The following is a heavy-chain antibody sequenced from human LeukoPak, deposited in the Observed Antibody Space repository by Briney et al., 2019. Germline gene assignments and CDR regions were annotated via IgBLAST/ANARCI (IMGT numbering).Heavy chain of an antibody. Sequence: SVKVSCKASGGTFSSYAISWVRQAPGQGLEWMGGIIPIFGTANYAQKFQGRVTITADESTSTAYMELSSLRSEDTAVYYCARVSYYYDSSGYEASDIWGQGTMVTVSS. D-gene: IGHD3-22*01. CDR2: IIPIFGTA. CDR1: GGTFSSYA. CDR3: ARVSYYYDSSGYEASDI. V-gene: IGHV1-69*01. J-gene: IGHJ3*02.